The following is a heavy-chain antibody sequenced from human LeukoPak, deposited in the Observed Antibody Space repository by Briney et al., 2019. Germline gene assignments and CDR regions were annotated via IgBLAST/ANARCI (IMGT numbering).Heavy chain of an antibody. CDR1: GGSVSSGSYY. Sequence: SEALSLTCTVSGGSVSSGSYYWSWIRQPPGKGLEWIGYIYYSGSTNYNPSLKSRVTISVDTSKNQFSLKLSSVTAADTAVYYCARGTRYCSSTSCYRPLDYWGQGTLVTVSS. CDR3: ARGTRYCSSTSCYRPLDY. J-gene: IGHJ4*02. D-gene: IGHD2-2*01. CDR2: IYYSGST. V-gene: IGHV4-61*01.